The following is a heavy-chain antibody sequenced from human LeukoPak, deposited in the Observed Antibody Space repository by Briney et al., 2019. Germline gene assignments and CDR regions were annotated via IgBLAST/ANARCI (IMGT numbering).Heavy chain of an antibody. CDR1: GYSFPTYW. Sequence: GESLKISCKGSGYSFPTYWIGWVRQMPGKGLEWMGIIYPAESNIRYSLSFQGRVTISTDKAKSTAYLQWSSLKASDTAMYYCATPTPRFYSSAFEYWGQGTLVTVSS. J-gene: IGHJ4*02. V-gene: IGHV5-51*01. D-gene: IGHD2/OR15-2a*01. CDR3: ATPTPRFYSSAFEY. CDR2: IYPAESNI.